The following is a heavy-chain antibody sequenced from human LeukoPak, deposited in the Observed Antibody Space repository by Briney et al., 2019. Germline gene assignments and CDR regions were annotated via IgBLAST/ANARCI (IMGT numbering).Heavy chain of an antibody. J-gene: IGHJ4*02. V-gene: IGHV3-43*01. CDR1: GFTFDDYT. Sequence: GGSLRLSCAASGFTFDDYTMHWVRQAPGKGLEWVSLISWDGGSTYYADSVKGRFTISRDNSKNSLYLQMNSLRTEDTALYCCAKDQAREDYYGSGSYQGIDYWGQGTLVTVSS. CDR2: ISWDGGST. D-gene: IGHD3-10*01. CDR3: AKDQAREDYYGSGSYQGIDY.